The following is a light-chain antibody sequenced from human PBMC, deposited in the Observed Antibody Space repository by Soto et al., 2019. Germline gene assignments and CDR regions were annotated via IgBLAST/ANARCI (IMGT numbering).Light chain of an antibody. CDR3: SSFTSAYTFV. Sequence: LAQPASVSGSPGQSIAISCTGTSSDVGGYTYVSWYQLHPGKAPKLLISEVSIRPSGVSDRFSDSKSGNTASLTISGLQTEDEADYYCSSFTSAYTFVFGSGTKVTVL. CDR2: EVS. J-gene: IGLJ1*01. CDR1: SSDVGGYTY. V-gene: IGLV2-14*01.